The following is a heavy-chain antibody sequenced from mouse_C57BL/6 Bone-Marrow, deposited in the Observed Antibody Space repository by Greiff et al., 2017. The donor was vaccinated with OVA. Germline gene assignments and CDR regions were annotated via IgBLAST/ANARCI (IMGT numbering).Heavy chain of an antibody. CDR2: IHPSDSDT. CDR1: GYTFTSYW. V-gene: IGHV1-74*01. Sequence: QVQLQQPGAELVKPGASVKVSCKASGYTFTSYWMHWVKQRPGQGLEWIGRIHPSDSDTNYNQKFKGKATLTVDKSSSTAYMQLISLTSEDSAVYYCAIMDGLYAMDYWGQGTSVTVSS. CDR3: AIMDGLYAMDY. J-gene: IGHJ4*01. D-gene: IGHD2-3*01.